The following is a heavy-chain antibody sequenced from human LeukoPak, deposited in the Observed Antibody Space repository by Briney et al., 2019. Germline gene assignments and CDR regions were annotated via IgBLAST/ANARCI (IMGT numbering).Heavy chain of an antibody. CDR2: IYYSGST. CDR3: ARRGSTRYYYYGMDV. CDR1: GGSISSSSYY. J-gene: IGHJ6*02. D-gene: IGHD2-2*01. V-gene: IGHV4-39*01. Sequence: SETLSLTCAVSGGSISSSSYYWGWIRQPPGKGLEWIGSIYYSGSTYYNPSLKSRVTISVDTSKNQFSLKLSSVTAADTAVYYCARRGSTRYYYYGMDVWGQGTTVTVSS.